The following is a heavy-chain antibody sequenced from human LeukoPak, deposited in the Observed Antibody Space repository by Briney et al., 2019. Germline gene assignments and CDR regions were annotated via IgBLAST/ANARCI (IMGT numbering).Heavy chain of an antibody. J-gene: IGHJ6*02. Sequence: GRSLRLSCAASGFTFSSYGMHWVRQAPGKGLEWVAVISYDGSNKYYADSVKGRFTISRDNSKNTLYLQMNSLRAEDTAVYYCAEDPRYSKPAVKRYYGMDVWGQGTTVTVSS. CDR1: GFTFSSYG. CDR3: AEDPRYSKPAVKRYYGMDV. D-gene: IGHD4-11*01. V-gene: IGHV3-30*18. CDR2: ISYDGSNK.